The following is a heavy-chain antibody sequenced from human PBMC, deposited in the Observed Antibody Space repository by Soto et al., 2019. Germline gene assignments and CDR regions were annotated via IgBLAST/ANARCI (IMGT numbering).Heavy chain of an antibody. Sequence: QVQLVQSGAEVKKPGSSVKVSCKASGGTFSSYAITWVRQAPGQGLEWMGGIIPLFGTANYAEKFQGRVTITADESTSTAYMELSSLRSEDTAVYYCAADYYDTSGYYFAYWGQGTLVTVSS. CDR2: IIPLFGTA. CDR3: AADYYDTSGYYFAY. D-gene: IGHD3-22*01. V-gene: IGHV1-69*01. J-gene: IGHJ4*02. CDR1: GGTFSSYA.